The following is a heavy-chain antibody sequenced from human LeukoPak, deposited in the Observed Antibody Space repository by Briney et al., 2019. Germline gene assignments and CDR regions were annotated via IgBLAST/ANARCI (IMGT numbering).Heavy chain of an antibody. V-gene: IGHV4-39*07. D-gene: IGHD6-19*01. CDR1: GGSISSNSYY. Sequence: SETLSLTCTVSGGSISSNSYYWGWIRQPPGKGLEWIGSIYYSGSTYYNPSLKSRVTISVDTSKNQFSLKLSSVTAADTDVYYCARVYSSGWYYFDYWGQGTLVTVSS. CDR2: IYYSGST. J-gene: IGHJ4*02. CDR3: ARVYSSGWYYFDY.